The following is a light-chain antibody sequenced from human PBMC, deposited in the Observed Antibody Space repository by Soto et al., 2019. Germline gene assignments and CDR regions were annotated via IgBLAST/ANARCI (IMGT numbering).Light chain of an antibody. CDR1: QSVSSSY. CDR3: QQYITPLT. CDR2: GAS. V-gene: IGKV3-20*01. Sequence: EIVVSQTPGTLSLSPGERATLSCRASQSVSSSYLAWYQQKPGQAPRLLIYGASSRATGIPDRFSGSGSGTDFTLTISRLEPDDFAVYFCQQYITPLTFGGGTKVDIK. J-gene: IGKJ4*01.